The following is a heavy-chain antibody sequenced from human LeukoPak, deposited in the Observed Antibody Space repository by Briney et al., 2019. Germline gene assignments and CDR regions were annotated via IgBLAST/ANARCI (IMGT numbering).Heavy chain of an antibody. J-gene: IGHJ4*02. CDR2: MLPSGSA. Sequence: LSESLCLTRSVSVYSIRKGYYWGWAGQPPGKGLEWVERMLPSGSAYHTTSLKSRVTIPIDKSKNQFSLKLSSVTAAETAVYCCAGVLGYCSGGNGYLDHWARETWSPSP. V-gene: IGHV4-38-2*02. D-gene: IGHD2-15*01. CDR3: AGVLGYCSGGNGYLDH. CDR1: VYSIRKGYY.